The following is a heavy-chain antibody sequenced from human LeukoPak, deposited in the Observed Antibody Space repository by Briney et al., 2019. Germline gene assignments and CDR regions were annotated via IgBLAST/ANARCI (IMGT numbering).Heavy chain of an antibody. Sequence: ASVKVSCKASGYTFTSYDINWVRQATGQGLEWMGWMNPNSGNTGYAQKFQGRVTMTRNTSISTAYMELSRLTSDDTAVYYCARRGSGYGYDYWGQGTTVTVSS. CDR2: MNPNSGNT. CDR1: GYTFTSYD. J-gene: IGHJ4*03. V-gene: IGHV1-8*01. CDR3: ARRGSGYGYDY. D-gene: IGHD5-18*01.